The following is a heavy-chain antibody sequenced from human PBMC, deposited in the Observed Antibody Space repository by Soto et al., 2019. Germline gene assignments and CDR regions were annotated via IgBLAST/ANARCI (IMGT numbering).Heavy chain of an antibody. J-gene: IGHJ6*02. Sequence: EVQLVESGGGLVQPGGSLRLSCGASGFTFRTYWLSWVRQVPRKGLEWVANINQDGSEKNYVDSVKGRFTISRDNAKNSLHLQMSSLRAEDTALYYCARDGSTSWYSYDYHGMDVWGQGTTVTVSS. D-gene: IGHD5-18*01. V-gene: IGHV3-7*05. CDR2: INQDGSEK. CDR3: ARDGSTSWYSYDYHGMDV. CDR1: GFTFRTYW.